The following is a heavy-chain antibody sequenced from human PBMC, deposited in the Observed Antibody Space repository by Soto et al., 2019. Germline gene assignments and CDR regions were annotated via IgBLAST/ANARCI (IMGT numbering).Heavy chain of an antibody. D-gene: IGHD3-10*01. CDR1: GFTFSSYA. CDR3: AKGGTYYYGSGALDY. V-gene: IGHV3-23*01. Sequence: GGSLRLSCAASGFTFSSYAMSWVRQAPGKGLEWVSAISGSGGSTYYADSVKGRFTISRDNSKNTLYLQMNSLRAEDTAVYYCAKGGTYYYGSGALDYWGQGTLVTVSS. CDR2: ISGSGGST. J-gene: IGHJ4*02.